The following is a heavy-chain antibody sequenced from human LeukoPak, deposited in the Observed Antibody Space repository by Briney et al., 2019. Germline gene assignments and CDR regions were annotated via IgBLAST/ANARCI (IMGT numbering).Heavy chain of an antibody. D-gene: IGHD3-10*01. Sequence: ASVKVSCKVSGYTLTELSMHWVRQAPGKGLEWMGGFDPEDGETIYAQKFQGRVTMTEDTSTDTAYMELSSLRSEDTAVYYCATPALMVRGGPFFDYWGQGTLVTASS. CDR1: GYTLTELS. CDR2: FDPEDGET. CDR3: ATPALMVRGGPFFDY. J-gene: IGHJ4*02. V-gene: IGHV1-24*01.